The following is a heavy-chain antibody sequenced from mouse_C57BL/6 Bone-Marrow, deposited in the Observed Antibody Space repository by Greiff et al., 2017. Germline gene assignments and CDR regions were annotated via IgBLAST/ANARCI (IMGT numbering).Heavy chain of an antibody. CDR1: GFTFSSYA. J-gene: IGHJ3*01. V-gene: IGHV5-4*01. D-gene: IGHD1-1*01. CDR3: ARDRDYGSSYLFAY. CDR2: ISDGGSYT. Sequence: EVKLVESGGGLVKPGGSLKLSCAASGFTFSSYAMSWVRQTPEKRLEWVATISDGGSYTYYPDNVKGRFTISRDNAKNNLYLQMSHLKSEDTAMYYCARDRDYGSSYLFAYWGQGTLVTVSA.